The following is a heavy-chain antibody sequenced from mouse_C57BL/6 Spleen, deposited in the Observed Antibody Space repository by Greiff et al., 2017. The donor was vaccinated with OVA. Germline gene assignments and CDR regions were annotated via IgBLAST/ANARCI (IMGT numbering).Heavy chain of an antibody. CDR1: GYSITSGYD. CDR3: ARENSKDWYFDV. V-gene: IGHV3-1*01. D-gene: IGHD2-5*01. J-gene: IGHJ1*03. CDR2: ISYSGST. Sequence: EVQLVESGPGMVKPSQSLSLTCTVTGYSITSGYDWHWIRHFPGNKLEWMGYISYSGSTNYNPSLKSRISITHDTSKNHFFLKLNSVTTEDTATYYCARENSKDWYFDVWGTGTTVTVSS.